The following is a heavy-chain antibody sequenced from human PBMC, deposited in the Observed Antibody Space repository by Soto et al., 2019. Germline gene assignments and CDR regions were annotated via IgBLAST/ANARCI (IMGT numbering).Heavy chain of an antibody. CDR1: GGSIRSGDYY. V-gene: IGHV4-30-4*01. CDR3: ARERVPAAIHHTRFDP. D-gene: IGHD2-2*02. J-gene: IGHJ5*02. CDR2: NYYGGST. Sequence: PSETLSLTCTVSGGSIRSGDYYWSLLLQPPWKGLEWIGYNYYGGSTYYNPSLMSRVTMSVDPSKNQFSLKLTSVTAAEKAVYYCARERVPAAIHHTRFDPWGQGTLVTVSS.